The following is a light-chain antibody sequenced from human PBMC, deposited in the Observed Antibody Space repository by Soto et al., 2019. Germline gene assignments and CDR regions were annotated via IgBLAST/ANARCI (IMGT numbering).Light chain of an antibody. Sequence: QSVLTQPASVSGSPGQSITISCTGTSSDIGRYNFVSWYQQHPGKAPKLLVYEVTNRPSGVSNRFSGSKSGNTASLTIFGLQTEDEADYYCSSYTSGTTFVVFGTGTKVTVL. CDR3: SSYTSGTTFVV. CDR2: EVT. CDR1: SSDIGRYNF. J-gene: IGLJ1*01. V-gene: IGLV2-14*01.